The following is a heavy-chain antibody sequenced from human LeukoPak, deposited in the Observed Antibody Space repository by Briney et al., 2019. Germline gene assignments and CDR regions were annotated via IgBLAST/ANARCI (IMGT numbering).Heavy chain of an antibody. CDR3: ARESGLRGGGFDP. V-gene: IGHV1-2*02. CDR2: INPNSADT. Sequence: GASVKVSCKASGYTFTGYYMHWVRQAPGQGLEWMGWINPNSADTNYAQNFQGRVTMTRDTSINTAYMELSRLKSDDTAIYYCARESGLRGGGFDPWGQGTLVTVSS. D-gene: IGHD5-12*01. CDR1: GYTFTGYY. J-gene: IGHJ5*02.